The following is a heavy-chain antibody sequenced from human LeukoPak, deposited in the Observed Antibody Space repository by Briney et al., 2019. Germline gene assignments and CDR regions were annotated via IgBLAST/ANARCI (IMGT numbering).Heavy chain of an antibody. Sequence: GGPLRLSCAASGFTFSSYAMHWVRQAPGKGLEWVAVISYDGSNKYYADSAKGRFTISRDNAKNSLYLQMNSLTAEDTAVYYCARDRRAYSSGWWPFDCWGQGTLVTVSS. CDR1: GFTFSSYA. J-gene: IGHJ4*02. D-gene: IGHD6-19*01. CDR3: ARDRRAYSSGWWPFDC. CDR2: ISYDGSNK. V-gene: IGHV3-30-3*01.